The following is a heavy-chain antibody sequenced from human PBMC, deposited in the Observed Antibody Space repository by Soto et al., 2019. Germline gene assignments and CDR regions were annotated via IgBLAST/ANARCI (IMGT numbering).Heavy chain of an antibody. CDR1: GGSISSYY. CDR3: ARGYDYGDY. CDR2: IYYSGST. D-gene: IGHD2-2*01. V-gene: IGHV4-59*01. J-gene: IGHJ4*02. Sequence: QVQLQESGPGLVKPSETLSLTCTVSGGSISSYYWSWIRQPPGKGLEWIGYIYYSGSTNYNPSLKSRGPCPVATAKTQFSLQLSSVTAADSAVYYCARGYDYGDYWGQGTLVTVSS.